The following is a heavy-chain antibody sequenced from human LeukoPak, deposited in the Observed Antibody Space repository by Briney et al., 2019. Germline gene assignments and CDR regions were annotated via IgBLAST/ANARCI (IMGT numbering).Heavy chain of an antibody. Sequence: PGGSLRLSCAASGFTFSGYWMYWVRQAPGKGLVWVSGVKSDASSTYYADSVKGRFTISRDNAKNTLYLQMNSLRAEDTAVYYCARDTGRAFDIWGQGTIVTVSS. V-gene: IGHV3-74*01. D-gene: IGHD4-17*01. CDR1: GFTFSGYW. CDR2: VKSDASST. J-gene: IGHJ3*02. CDR3: ARDTGRAFDI.